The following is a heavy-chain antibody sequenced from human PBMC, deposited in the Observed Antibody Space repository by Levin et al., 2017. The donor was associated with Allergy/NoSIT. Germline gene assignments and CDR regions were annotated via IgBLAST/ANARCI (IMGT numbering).Heavy chain of an antibody. CDR3: ASRLAVAGSLVEDY. Sequence: GESLKISCAASGFTFSNYRMNWARQAPGKGLEWVSFISDDGSFRNYADSVKGRFTISRDNAKNALYLQMNSLKAEDTAVYYCASRLAVAGSLVEDYWGHGTLVTVSS. CDR1: GFTFSNYR. D-gene: IGHD6-19*01. CDR2: ISDDGSFR. J-gene: IGHJ4*01. V-gene: IGHV3-21*01.